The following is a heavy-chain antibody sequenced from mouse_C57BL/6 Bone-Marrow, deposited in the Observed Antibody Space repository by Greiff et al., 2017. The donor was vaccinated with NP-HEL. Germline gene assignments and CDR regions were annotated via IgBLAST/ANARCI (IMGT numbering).Heavy chain of an antibody. CDR2: INPSNGGT. J-gene: IGHJ4*01. CDR1: GYTFTSYW. Sequence: QVQLQQPGTELVKPGASVKLSCKASGYTFTSYWMHWVKQRPGQGLEWIGNINPSNGGTNYNEKFKSKATLTVDKSSSTAYMQLSSLTSEDSAVYDGAREETHGRGGVDYWGQGTSVTVSS. D-gene: IGHD1-1*01. CDR3: AREETHGRGGVDY. V-gene: IGHV1-53*01.